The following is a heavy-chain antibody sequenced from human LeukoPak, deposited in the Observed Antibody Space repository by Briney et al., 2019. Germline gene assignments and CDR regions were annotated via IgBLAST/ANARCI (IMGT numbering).Heavy chain of an antibody. CDR1: GFTFSNYA. CDR2: ISYDGSNK. D-gene: IGHD3-16*02. Sequence: PGGSLRLSCAASGFTFSNYAFQWVRQAPGKGLEWVAVISYDGSNKYYADSVKGRFTISRDNSKNTLYLQMNSLRAEDTAVYYCARARGLGYDYVWGSYRLDYWGQGTLVTVSS. V-gene: IGHV3-30-3*01. CDR3: ARARGLGYDYVWGSYRLDY. J-gene: IGHJ4*02.